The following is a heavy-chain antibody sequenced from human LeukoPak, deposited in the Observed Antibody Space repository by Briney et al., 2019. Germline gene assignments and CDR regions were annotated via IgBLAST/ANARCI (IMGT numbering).Heavy chain of an antibody. CDR3: ARVDYDRSGEDANAEYFQH. V-gene: IGHV3-21*01. J-gene: IGHJ1*01. CDR2: ISSSSSYI. CDR1: GFTFSSYS. Sequence: KAGGSLRLSCAASGFTFSSYSMNWVRQAPGKGLEWVSSISSSSSYIYYADSVKGRFTISRDNAKNSLYLQMNSLRAEDTAIYYCARVDYDRSGEDANAEYFQHWGQGTLVTVSS. D-gene: IGHD3-22*01.